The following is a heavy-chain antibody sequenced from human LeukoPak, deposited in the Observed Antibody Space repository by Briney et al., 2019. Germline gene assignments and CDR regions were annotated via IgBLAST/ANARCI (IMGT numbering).Heavy chain of an antibody. CDR3: ARDWGVSARPGYMDV. CDR1: GGSISNYY. CDR2: IYYSGST. D-gene: IGHD6-6*01. Sequence: PSETQSLTCIVSGGSISNYYWSWIQQPPGKGLEWIGYIYYSGSTKYNPSLKSRVTISVDTSKNQFSLRLSSVTAADTAVYYCARDWGVSARPGYMDVWGKGTTVTVSS. V-gene: IGHV4-59*01. J-gene: IGHJ6*03.